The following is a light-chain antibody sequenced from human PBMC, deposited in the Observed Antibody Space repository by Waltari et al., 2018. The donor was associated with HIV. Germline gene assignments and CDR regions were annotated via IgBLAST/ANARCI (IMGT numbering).Light chain of an antibody. CDR3: QQYGSSPRYT. J-gene: IGKJ2*01. Sequence: EIVLTQSPGTLSLSPGERATLSCRASQRVSSSYLAWYQQKSGQAPSLLIYGASNRATGIPARFSGSGSGTDFTLTINKLEPEDFAVYYCQQYGSSPRYTFGQGTKLELK. CDR2: GAS. CDR1: QRVSSSY. V-gene: IGKV3-20*01.